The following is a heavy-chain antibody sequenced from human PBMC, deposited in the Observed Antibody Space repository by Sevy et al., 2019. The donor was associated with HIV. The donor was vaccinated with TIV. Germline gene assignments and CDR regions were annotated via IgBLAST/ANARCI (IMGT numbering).Heavy chain of an antibody. D-gene: IGHD1-26*01. Sequence: ASVKVSCKASGYSFTSYGITWVRQAPGQGLEWMGWISTLNTNYAQKLQGRVTLTTDTSTSTVYMELRSLRSDDMAVYYCARAPSGSQGPGQYFQHWGQGTLVTVSS. V-gene: IGHV1-18*03. CDR2: ISTLNT. J-gene: IGHJ1*01. CDR1: GYSFTSYG. CDR3: ARAPSGSQGPGQYFQH.